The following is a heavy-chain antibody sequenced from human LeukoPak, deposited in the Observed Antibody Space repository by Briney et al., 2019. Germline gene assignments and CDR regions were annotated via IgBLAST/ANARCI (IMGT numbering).Heavy chain of an antibody. Sequence: SQTPSLTCAISGDSISSNNAAWNWIRLSPSRGLEWLGRTLYRSKWLNDYAPSVKGRITINPDTSKNQFSLQLKSVAPEDTALYYCTRGPDDLLHGRAFDFWGQGTMVTVSS. CDR3: TRGPDDLLHGRAFDF. CDR2: TLYRSKWLN. D-gene: IGHD3-3*01. CDR1: GDSISSNNAA. J-gene: IGHJ3*01. V-gene: IGHV6-1*01.